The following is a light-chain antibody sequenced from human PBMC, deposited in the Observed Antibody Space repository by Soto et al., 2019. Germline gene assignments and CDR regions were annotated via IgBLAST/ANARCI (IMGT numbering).Light chain of an antibody. CDR3: QDYSSTSGLT. J-gene: IGKJ4*01. Sequence: DIPMTQSPSTLSASVGDRITITCRASQNIITWLAWYQQKPGKAPKLLIYQASTLKSGVPSRFSGSGSGTDFTLTISSLQPDDFATYYCQDYSSTSGLTFGGGAKVEIK. V-gene: IGKV1-5*03. CDR2: QAS. CDR1: QNIITW.